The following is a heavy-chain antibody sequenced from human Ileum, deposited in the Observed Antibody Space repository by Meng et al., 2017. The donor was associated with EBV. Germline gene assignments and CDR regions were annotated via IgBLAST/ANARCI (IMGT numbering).Heavy chain of an antibody. D-gene: IGHD7-27*01. CDR3: AKRTGDRGDYFDY. CDR1: GGAITNNNW. J-gene: IGHJ4*02. CDR2: ISQSGST. V-gene: IGHV4-4*02. Sequence: LVKPSGTLTITCAVSGGAITNNNWSWVRQPPGQGLEWIGEISQSGSTYYNPSLKSRVTISGDKSKNNFSLRLSSVTAADTAVYYCAKRTGDRGDYFDYWGQGALVTVSS.